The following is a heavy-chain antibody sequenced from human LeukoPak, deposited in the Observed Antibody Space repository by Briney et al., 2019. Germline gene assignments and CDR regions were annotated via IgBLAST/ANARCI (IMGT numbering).Heavy chain of an antibody. CDR2: IWYDGSNK. J-gene: IGHJ3*02. Sequence: GGSLRLSCAASGFTFSSYGMHWVRQAPGKGLEWVAVIWYDGSNKYYADSVKGRFTISRDNSKNTLYLQMNSLRAEDTAVYYCARELTIFGVVIQRYDTFDIWGQGTMVTVSS. CDR1: GFTFSSYG. D-gene: IGHD3-3*01. CDR3: ARELTIFGVVIQRYDTFDI. V-gene: IGHV3-33*01.